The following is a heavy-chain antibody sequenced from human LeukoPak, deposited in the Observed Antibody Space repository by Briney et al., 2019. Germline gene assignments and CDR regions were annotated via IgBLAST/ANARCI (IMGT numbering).Heavy chain of an antibody. D-gene: IGHD2-2*02. CDR1: GASINNNNYY. V-gene: IGHV4-39*07. J-gene: IGHJ6*02. CDR3: ATAPILRGEGGEHYKYGMDV. Sequence: PSGTLSLTCAVSGASINNNNYYWGWIRQPPGKGLQWIGSISYTGTTYYNPSLESRVTISVDTSKSQFSLNLTSATAADTAVYYCATAPILRGEGGEHYKYGMDVWGQGTTVIVSS. CDR2: ISYTGTT.